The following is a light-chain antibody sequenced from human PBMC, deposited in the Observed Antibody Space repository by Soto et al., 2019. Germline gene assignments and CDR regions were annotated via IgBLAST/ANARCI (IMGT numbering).Light chain of an antibody. J-gene: IGKJ1*01. CDR3: QQYYSTPWT. CDR1: QSVLYSSNNRNY. V-gene: IGKV4-1*01. Sequence: DIVMTQSPDSLAGSRGERATITCNSSQSVLYSSNNRNYLAWYQQKPGQPPKLLIYWASTRESGVPDRFSGSGSGTDFTLTISSLQAEDVAVYYCQQYYSTPWTFGQGTKVEIK. CDR2: WAS.